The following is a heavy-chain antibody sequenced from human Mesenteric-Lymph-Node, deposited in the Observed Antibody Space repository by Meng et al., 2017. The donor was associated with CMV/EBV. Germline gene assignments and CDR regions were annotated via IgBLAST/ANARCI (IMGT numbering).Heavy chain of an antibody. Sequence: GESLKISCTASGFTCGDYAMSWVRQAPGKGLEWVGFIRSKAYGGTTEYAASVKGRFTISRDDSKSIAYLQMNSLKTEDTAVYYCTSCDFWSGYYPYTYYYGMDVWGQGTTVTVSS. CDR3: TSCDFWSGYYPYTYYYGMDV. CDR1: GFTCGDYA. D-gene: IGHD3-3*01. V-gene: IGHV3-49*04. J-gene: IGHJ6*02. CDR2: IRSKAYGGTT.